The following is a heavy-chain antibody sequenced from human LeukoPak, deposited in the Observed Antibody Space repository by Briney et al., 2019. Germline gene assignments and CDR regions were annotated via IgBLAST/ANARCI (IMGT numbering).Heavy chain of an antibody. J-gene: IGHJ4*02. V-gene: IGHV3-23*01. D-gene: IGHD6-19*01. Sequence: GGSLRLSCAASGFTFSSYAMTWVRQAPGKGLEWVSAINNSGGGTYYVDSMKGRFTISRDNSKNTLYLQMNSLRAEDTAVYYCAKDEYSSGWYWVYWGQGTLVTVSS. CDR2: INNSGGGT. CDR1: GFTFSSYA. CDR3: AKDEYSSGWYWVY.